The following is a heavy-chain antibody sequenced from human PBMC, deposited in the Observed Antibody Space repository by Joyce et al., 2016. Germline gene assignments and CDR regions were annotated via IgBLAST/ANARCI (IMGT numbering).Heavy chain of an antibody. CDR3: ARDSVEAGYQLLAEGDGFDI. J-gene: IGHJ3*02. CDR2: IKQDGSEK. Sequence: EVQLVESGGGLVQPGGSLRLSCTASGFTFRNYWMTWVRQAPGKGLEWVTKIKQDGSEKYYMDSVKGRFTISRDNAKNSLYLQMNSLRDEDTAVYYCARDSVEAGYQLLAEGDGFDIWGQGTMVTVSS. CDR1: GFTFRNYW. V-gene: IGHV3-7*01. D-gene: IGHD2-2*01.